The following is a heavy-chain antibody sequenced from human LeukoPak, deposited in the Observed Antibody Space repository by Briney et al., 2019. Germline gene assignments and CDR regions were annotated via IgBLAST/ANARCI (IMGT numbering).Heavy chain of an antibody. J-gene: IGHJ4*02. Sequence: PSETLSLTCTVSGGSISSYYWSWIRQLPGKGLEWIGYIYYSGSTNYNPSLKSRVTISVDTSKNQFSLKLSSVTAADTAVYYCARVLISMVRGVPFDYWGQGTLVTVSS. CDR3: ARVLISMVRGVPFDY. V-gene: IGHV4-59*08. D-gene: IGHD3-10*01. CDR1: GGSISSYY. CDR2: IYYSGST.